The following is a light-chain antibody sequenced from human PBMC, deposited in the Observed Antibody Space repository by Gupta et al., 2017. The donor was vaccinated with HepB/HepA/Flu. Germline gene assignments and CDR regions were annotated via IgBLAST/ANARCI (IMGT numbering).Light chain of an antibody. Sequence: EIVLTQSPGTLSLSPGERATLSCRASQSVSSSYLDWYQQKPGQAPRLLIYGASSRATGIPDRFSGSGSGTDFTLTSSRREPEDFAVYYGQQDGSSNHFGGGTKVEIK. CDR2: GAS. CDR1: QSVSSSY. CDR3: QQDGSSNH. J-gene: IGKJ4*01. V-gene: IGKV3-20*01.